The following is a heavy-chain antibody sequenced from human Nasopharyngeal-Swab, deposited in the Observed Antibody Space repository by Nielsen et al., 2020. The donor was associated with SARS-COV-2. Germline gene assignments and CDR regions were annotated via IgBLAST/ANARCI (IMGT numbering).Heavy chain of an antibody. CDR1: GFTFSSYW. CDR2: INSDGSST. V-gene: IGHV3-74*01. CDR3: ARVRGGVPPEMNYGMDV. D-gene: IGHD3-16*01. J-gene: IGHJ6*02. Sequence: GESLKISCAASGFTFSSYWMHWVRQAPGKGLVWVSRINSDGSSTSYADSVKGRFTISRDNAKNTLYLQMNSLRAEDTAVYYCARVRGGVPPEMNYGMDVWGQGTTVTVSS.